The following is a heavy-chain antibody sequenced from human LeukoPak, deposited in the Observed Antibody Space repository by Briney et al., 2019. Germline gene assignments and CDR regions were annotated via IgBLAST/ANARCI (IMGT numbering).Heavy chain of an antibody. CDR1: GFTFTSSA. V-gene: IGHV1-58*01. D-gene: IGHD3-22*01. Sequence: SVKVSCKASGFTFTSSAVQWVRQARGQRLEWIGWIVVGSGNTNYAQKFQERVTMTRDTSTSTVYMELSSLRSEDTAVYYCARDGLSLYYDSSGSFDYWGQGTLVTVSS. CDR2: IVVGSGNT. J-gene: IGHJ4*02. CDR3: ARDGLSLYYDSSGSFDY.